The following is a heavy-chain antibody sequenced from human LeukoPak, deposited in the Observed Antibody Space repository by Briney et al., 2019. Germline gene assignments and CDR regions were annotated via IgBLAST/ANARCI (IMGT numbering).Heavy chain of an antibody. CDR3: ARENCRGATCYSMWGAFDI. CDR2: INHSGST. D-gene: IGHD2-15*01. V-gene: IGHV4-4*02. Sequence: SGTLSLTCAVSGGSISSNNWWGWVRQPPGKGLEWIGEINHSGSTNYNPSLKSRINISVDKSKNKFSLNLSSVTAADTAIYYCARENCRGATCYSMWGAFDIWGQGTMVTV. CDR1: GGSISSNNW. J-gene: IGHJ3*02.